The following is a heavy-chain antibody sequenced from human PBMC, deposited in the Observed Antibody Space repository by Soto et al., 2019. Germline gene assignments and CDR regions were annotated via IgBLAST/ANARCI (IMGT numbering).Heavy chain of an antibody. CDR3: ARDSSTGYYLSDFDY. J-gene: IGHJ4*02. CDR1: GFTFSNYN. CDR2: ISTRSHYI. D-gene: IGHD3-9*01. V-gene: IGHV3-21*01. Sequence: GGSLRLSCAASGFTFSNYNMNWVRQAPGKGLEWVASISTRSHYIYYADSLKGRFTISRDNAKNSVDLQISSLRAEDTAVYYCARDSSTGYYLSDFDYWGQGTLVTVSS.